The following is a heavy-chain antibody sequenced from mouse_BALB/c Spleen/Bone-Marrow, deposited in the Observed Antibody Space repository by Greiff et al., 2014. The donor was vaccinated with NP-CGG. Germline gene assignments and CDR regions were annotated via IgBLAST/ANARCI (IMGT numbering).Heavy chain of an antibody. CDR2: INPYNSDA. Sequence: EVKLMESGPELVKPGTSVKISCKASGYSFTGYLMNWVKQSHGKSLEWIGRINPYNSDAFYNPKFKGKATLTVDKSSSTAHMDLLSLTSEDSAVYYCGRPVYGSFDSWGQGTTLTVSS. V-gene: IGHV1-37*01. CDR1: GYSFTGYL. CDR3: GRPVYGSFDS. J-gene: IGHJ2*01. D-gene: IGHD2-1*01.